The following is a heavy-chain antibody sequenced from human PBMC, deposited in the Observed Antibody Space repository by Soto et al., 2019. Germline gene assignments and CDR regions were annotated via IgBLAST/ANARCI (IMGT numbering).Heavy chain of an antibody. CDR3: AKDHNYGSGTRPDY. CDR2: ISGSGGST. V-gene: IGHV3-23*01. J-gene: IGHJ4*02. D-gene: IGHD3-10*01. CDR1: GFTFSSYA. Sequence: GGSLRLSCAASGFTFSSYAMSWVRQAPGKGLEWVSDISGSGGSTYYADSVKGRFTISRDNSKNTLYLQMNSLRAEDTAVYYCAKDHNYGSGTRPDYWGQGTLVTVSS.